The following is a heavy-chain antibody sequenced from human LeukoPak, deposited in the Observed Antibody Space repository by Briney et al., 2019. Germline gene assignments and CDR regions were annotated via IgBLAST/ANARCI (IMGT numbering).Heavy chain of an antibody. D-gene: IGHD2-15*01. Sequence: PGGSLRLSCAASGFTVSSNYMSWVRQAPGKGLEWVSVIYSGGSTYYADSVKGRFTISRDNSKNTLYLQMNSLRAEDTAVYYCARDSAGYCSGGSCYSGFDAFDIWGQGTMVTVSS. CDR2: IYSGGST. V-gene: IGHV3-53*01. CDR1: GFTVSSNY. J-gene: IGHJ3*02. CDR3: ARDSAGYCSGGSCYSGFDAFDI.